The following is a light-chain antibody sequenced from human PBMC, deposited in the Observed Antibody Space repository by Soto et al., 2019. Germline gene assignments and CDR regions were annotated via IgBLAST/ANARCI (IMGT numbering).Light chain of an antibody. CDR1: QSVSSY. V-gene: IGKV3-11*01. CDR2: DAS. J-gene: IGKJ5*01. CDR3: QQRSNWLIT. Sequence: EIVLTHSPATLSLSPGERATLSCRASQSVSSYLAWYQQKPGQAPRLLIYDASNRATGIPARFSGSGSGTDFTLTISSLGPEDFAVYYCQQRSNWLITFGQGTRLETK.